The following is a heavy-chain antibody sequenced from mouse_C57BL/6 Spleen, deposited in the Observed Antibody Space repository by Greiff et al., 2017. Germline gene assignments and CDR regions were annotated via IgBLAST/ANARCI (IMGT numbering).Heavy chain of an antibody. J-gene: IGHJ4*01. CDR3: ARGGSDYAMDY. V-gene: IGHV1-80*01. CDR2: IYPGDGDT. CDR1: GYAFSSYW. Sequence: QVQLQQSGAELVKPGASVKISCKASGYAFSSYWMTWVKQRPGKGLEWIGQIYPGDGDTNYNGKFKGKATLTADKSSSTAYMQLSSLTSEDSAVYFCARGGSDYAMDYWGQGTSVTVSS.